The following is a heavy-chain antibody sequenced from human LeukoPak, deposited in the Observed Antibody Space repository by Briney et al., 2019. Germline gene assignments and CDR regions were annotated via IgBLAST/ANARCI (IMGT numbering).Heavy chain of an antibody. V-gene: IGHV4-30-4*01. J-gene: IGHJ4*02. CDR1: GGSISSGDYY. CDR2: IYYSGST. Sequence: SETLSLTCTVSGGSISSGDYYWSWIRQPPGKGLEWIGYIYYSGSTCYNPSLKSRVTISVDTSKNQFSLKLSSVTAADTAAYYCAREGGTVTTSDYWGQGTLVTVSS. D-gene: IGHD4-17*01. CDR3: AREGGTVTTSDY.